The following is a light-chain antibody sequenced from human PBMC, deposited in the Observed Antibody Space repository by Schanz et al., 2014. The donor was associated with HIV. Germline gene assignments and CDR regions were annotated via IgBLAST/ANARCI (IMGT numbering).Light chain of an antibody. CDR1: SNDVGGYNF. J-gene: IGLJ2*01. CDR2: DVS. CDR3: NSYTSKNTPI. Sequence: QSALTQPPSASGSPGQSITISCTGTSNDVGGYNFVSWYQQHPGKAPKLMIYDVSNRPSGVSNRFSGSKSGNTASLTISGLQAEDEADYYCNSYTSKNTPIFGGGTKLTVL. V-gene: IGLV2-14*03.